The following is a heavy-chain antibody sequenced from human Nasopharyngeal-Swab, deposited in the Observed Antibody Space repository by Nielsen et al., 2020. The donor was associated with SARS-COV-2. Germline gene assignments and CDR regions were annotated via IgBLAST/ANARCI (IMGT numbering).Heavy chain of an antibody. J-gene: IGHJ6*02. CDR1: GDAFSRFG. Sequence: SVQAPCKASGDAFSRFGISWARQAPGQGLDWIAGTIPAFGTPTYAQDSAQELQGRVTSSADEYTGTAYMELRSLRSEDTDVYYCARGKGTACYYYYGMDVWGQGTTVTVSS. V-gene: IGHV1-69*13. CDR2: TIPAFGTP. CDR3: ARGKGTACYYYYGMDV. D-gene: IGHD1/OR15-1a*01.